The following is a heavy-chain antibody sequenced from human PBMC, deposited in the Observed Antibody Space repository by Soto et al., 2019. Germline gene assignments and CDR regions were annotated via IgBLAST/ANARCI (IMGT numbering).Heavy chain of an antibody. CDR3: ARXHXXXXGXTDFDY. V-gene: IGHV1-8*01. Sequence: QVQLVQSGAEVKKPGASVKVSCKASGYTFTSYDINXXXXXXXXXXXXMGWMNPNSGNTGYAQKFQGRVTMTRNTXXXXXXXXXXXXXXXXXXVXYCARXHXXXXGXTDFDYWGQGTLVTVSP. CDR2: MNPNSGNT. J-gene: IGHJ4*02. CDR1: GYTFTSYD. D-gene: IGHD3-10*01.